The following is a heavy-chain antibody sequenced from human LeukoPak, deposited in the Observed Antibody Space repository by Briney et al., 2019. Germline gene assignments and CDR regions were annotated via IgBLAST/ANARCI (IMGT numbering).Heavy chain of an antibody. CDR3: ARASYSSSWYGGYYYGMDV. J-gene: IGHJ6*02. D-gene: IGHD6-13*01. V-gene: IGHV1-8*01. Sequence: ASVKVSCKASGYTFTNYDINWVRQATGQGLEWMGWMNPNSGNTGYAQKFQGRVTMTRNTSISTAYMELSSLRSEDTAVYYCARASYSSSWYGGYYYGMDVWGQGTTVTVSS. CDR2: MNPNSGNT. CDR1: GYTFTNYD.